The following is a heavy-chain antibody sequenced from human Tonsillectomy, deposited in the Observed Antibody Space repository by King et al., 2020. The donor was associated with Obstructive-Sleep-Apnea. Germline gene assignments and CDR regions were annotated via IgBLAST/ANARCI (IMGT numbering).Heavy chain of an antibody. V-gene: IGHV3-15*01. CDR1: GFTFTNAW. Sequence: VQLVESGGGLVKPGGSLRLSCAASGFTFTNAWMSWVRQAPGKGLEWVGRIKSKTGGGTADYAAPVKDRFTISRDDSKNTLYLQMNSLKTEDTAVYYCITGRWLQFSWGQGTLVTVSS. CDR2: IKSKTGGGTA. CDR3: ITGRWLQFS. J-gene: IGHJ5*02. D-gene: IGHD5-24*01.